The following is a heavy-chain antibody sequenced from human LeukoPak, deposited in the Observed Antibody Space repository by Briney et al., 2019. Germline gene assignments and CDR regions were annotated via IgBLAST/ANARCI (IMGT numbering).Heavy chain of an antibody. Sequence: SETLSLTCAVYGGSFSGYYWSWIRQPPGKGLEWIGEINHSGSTNYNPSLKSRVTISVDTSKNQFSLQLNSVTPEDTAVYYCTREEATTYAFQYWGQGSLVIVSS. J-gene: IGHJ4*02. CDR2: INHSGST. CDR1: GGSFSGYY. CDR3: TREEATTYAFQY. D-gene: IGHD2-2*01. V-gene: IGHV4-34*01.